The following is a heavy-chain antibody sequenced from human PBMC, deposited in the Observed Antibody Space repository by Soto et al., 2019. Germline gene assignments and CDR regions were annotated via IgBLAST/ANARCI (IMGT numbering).Heavy chain of an antibody. D-gene: IGHD7-27*01. Sequence: QITLKESGPTLVKPTQTLTLTCTFSGFSLSSTGVGVGRIRQPPGKALECLALIYWDDDKRYSPSLTNRLTITKDTSKNQVVLTMTNMHPVDTGTYFCAYRPSLDWGHFDSWGQGTLVTVSS. CDR3: AYRPSLDWGHFDS. V-gene: IGHV2-5*02. CDR2: IYWDDDK. J-gene: IGHJ4*02. CDR1: GFSLSSTGVG.